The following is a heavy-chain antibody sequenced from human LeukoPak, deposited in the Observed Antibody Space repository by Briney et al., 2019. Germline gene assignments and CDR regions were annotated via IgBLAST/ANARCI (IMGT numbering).Heavy chain of an antibody. Sequence: GGSLRLSCAASGFTFSSYWMPWVRQAPGKGLVWVSRINSDGSSTNYADSVQGRFSISRDNAKNTLFLQMNSLRAEDTAVYYCAVFSGTGYWGQGTLVTVSS. CDR1: GFTFSSYW. J-gene: IGHJ4*02. D-gene: IGHD5-12*01. CDR2: INSDGSST. V-gene: IGHV3-74*01. CDR3: AVFSGTGY.